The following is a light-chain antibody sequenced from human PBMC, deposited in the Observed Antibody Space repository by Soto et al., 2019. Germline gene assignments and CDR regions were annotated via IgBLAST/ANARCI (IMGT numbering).Light chain of an antibody. CDR3: LSFTSSFTYI. CDR2: EVT. V-gene: IGLV2-14*01. CDR1: TSDIGAYDY. J-gene: IGLJ1*01. Sequence: QSVLAQPASVSGSPGQSITIPCTGTTSDIGAYDYVSWYQQHPGKVPKLIIFEVTKRPSGFSSRFSGSKSGNTASLTISGLQAEDEADYYCLSFTSSFTYIFGTGTKV.